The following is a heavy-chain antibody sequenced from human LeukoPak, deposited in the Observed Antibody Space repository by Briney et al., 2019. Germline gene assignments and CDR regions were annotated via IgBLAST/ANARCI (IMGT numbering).Heavy chain of an antibody. CDR3: ASPRPKDSSSYWRVFDY. Sequence: SETLSLTCAVYGGSFSGYYWSWIRQPPGKGLEWIGESNHSGSTNYNPSLKSRVTISVDTSKNQFSLKLSSVTAADTAVYYCASPRPKDSSSYWRVFDYWGQGTLVTVSS. CDR2: SNHSGST. CDR1: GGSFSGYY. J-gene: IGHJ4*02. D-gene: IGHD3-22*01. V-gene: IGHV4-34*01.